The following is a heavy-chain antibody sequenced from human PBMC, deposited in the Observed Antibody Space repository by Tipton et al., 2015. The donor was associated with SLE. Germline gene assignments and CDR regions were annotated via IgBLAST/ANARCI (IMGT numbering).Heavy chain of an antibody. J-gene: IGHJ4*02. CDR1: GFTFNDYA. V-gene: IGHV3-9*01. CDR3: AKDIGNSGYLFDY. D-gene: IGHD5-12*01. Sequence: SLRLSCVASGFTFNDYAMHWVLQAPGRGLEWVSGINWNSDNRGYADSVKGRFTISRDNAKNSLYLQINSLRPEDTALYYCAKDIGNSGYLFDYWGQGALVTVSS. CDR2: INWNSDNR.